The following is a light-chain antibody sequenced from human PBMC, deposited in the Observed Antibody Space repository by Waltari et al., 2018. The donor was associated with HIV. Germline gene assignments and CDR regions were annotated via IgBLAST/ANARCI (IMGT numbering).Light chain of an antibody. V-gene: IGLV1-40*01. Sequence: QSELTQPPSVSAAPGQWVTISCTGSSSNIGAGSDVPWYKQVPVRAPKVVIYGNSNRPSGVPDRFSGSKSGSSASLVITGLQSEDEADYYCQSYDSNLSGLFGGGTKVTVL. J-gene: IGLJ2*01. CDR2: GNS. CDR1: SSNIGAGSD. CDR3: QSYDSNLSGL.